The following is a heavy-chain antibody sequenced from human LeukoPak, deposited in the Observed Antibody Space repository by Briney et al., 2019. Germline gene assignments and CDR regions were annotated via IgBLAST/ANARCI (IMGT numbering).Heavy chain of an antibody. J-gene: IGHJ4*02. CDR3: VRDLDGFEY. CDR1: GDSVSSNSAA. Sequence: SQTLSLTCAISGDSVSSNSAAWNWIRQSPSRGLEWLGRTYYRSKWYKDYAVSVQGRILINPDTSKNQFSLDLNSLTPGDTAVYYCVRDLDGFEYWARGTLVTVSS. CDR2: TYYRSKWYK. V-gene: IGHV6-1*01.